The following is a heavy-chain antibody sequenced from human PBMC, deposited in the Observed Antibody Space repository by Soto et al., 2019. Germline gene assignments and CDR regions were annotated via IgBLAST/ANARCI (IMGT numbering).Heavy chain of an antibody. D-gene: IGHD2-8*02. J-gene: IGHJ4*02. CDR3: ARVDYGTGGYPFPYVEY. V-gene: IGHV1-2*02. CDR1: GYSFTGYY. CDR2: INPDSGAT. Sequence: HEHLVQSGAEVKRPGASLKVSCKASGYSFTGYYIHWVRQAPGQGLEWMGWINPDSGATNYAQNFPGRVTLTSDTSVSTASMDLTSLTSDDTAVYYCARVDYGTGGYPFPYVEYWGQGTLVIVSS.